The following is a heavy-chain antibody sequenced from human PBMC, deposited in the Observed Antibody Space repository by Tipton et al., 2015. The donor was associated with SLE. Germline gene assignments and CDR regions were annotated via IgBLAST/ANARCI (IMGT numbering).Heavy chain of an antibody. CDR3: ARGVLGGSYPY. V-gene: IGHV4-59*12. CDR1: GGSISGYY. CDR2: IYYSGST. Sequence: TLSLTCTVSGGSISGYYWSWIRQPPGKGLEWIGYIYYSGSTNYNPSLKSRVTISVDTSKNQFSLKLSSVTAADTAVYYCARGVLGGSYPYWGQGTLVTVSS. D-gene: IGHD1-26*01. J-gene: IGHJ4*02.